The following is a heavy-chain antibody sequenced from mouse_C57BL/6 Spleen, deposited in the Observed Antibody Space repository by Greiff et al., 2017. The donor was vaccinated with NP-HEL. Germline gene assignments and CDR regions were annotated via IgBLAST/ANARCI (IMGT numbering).Heavy chain of an antibody. V-gene: IGHV5-6*01. Sequence: EVKLMESGGDLVKPGGSLKLSCAASGFTFSSYGMSWVRQTPDKRLEWVATISSGGSYTYYPASVKGRFTISRDNAKNTLYLQMSSLKSEDTAMYYCARQEGVDYYYFDYWGQGTTLTVSS. CDR1: GFTFSSYG. J-gene: IGHJ2*01. CDR3: ARQEGVDYYYFDY. D-gene: IGHD2-13*01. CDR2: ISSGGSYT.